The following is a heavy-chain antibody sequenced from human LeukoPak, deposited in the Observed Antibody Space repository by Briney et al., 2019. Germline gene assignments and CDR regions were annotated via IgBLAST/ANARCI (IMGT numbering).Heavy chain of an antibody. CDR2: INPNSGGT. D-gene: IGHD3-10*01. CDR1: GYTFTGYY. CDR3: ARELDYYGSGSSDAFDI. V-gene: IGHV1-2*04. J-gene: IGHJ3*02. Sequence: ASVKVSCKASGYTFTGYYMHWARQAPGQGLEWMGWINPNSGGTNYAQKFQGWVTMTRDTSISTAYMELSRLRSDDTAVYYCARELDYYGSGSSDAFDIWGQGTMVTVSS.